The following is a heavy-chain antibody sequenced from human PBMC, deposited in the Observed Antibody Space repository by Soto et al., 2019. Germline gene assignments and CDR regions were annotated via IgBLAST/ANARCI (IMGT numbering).Heavy chain of an antibody. J-gene: IGHJ3*02. Sequence: GSLRLSCAAPGFTFSSYGMHWVRQAPGKGLEWVAVIWYDGSNKYYADSVKGRFTISRDNSKNTLYLQMNSLRAEDTAVYYCARDVRYCSGGSCPPADAFDIWGQGTMVTVSS. CDR2: IWYDGSNK. D-gene: IGHD2-15*01. CDR3: ARDVRYCSGGSCPPADAFDI. V-gene: IGHV3-33*01. CDR1: GFTFSSYG.